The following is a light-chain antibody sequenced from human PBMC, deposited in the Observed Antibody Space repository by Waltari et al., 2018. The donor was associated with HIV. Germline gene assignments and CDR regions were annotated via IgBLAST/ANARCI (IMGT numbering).Light chain of an antibody. J-gene: IGLJ2*01. V-gene: IGLV1-44*01. CDR3: AAWDDTLNGVI. CDR1: NSNIGGHA. Sequence: QSVLTQPPSASGVSEENVTLSCSGGNSNIGGHAVSWYQPLPGTAPKLLVYSDDQRPAGLPDRFSGSTSGTSASLAITGLHPDDEAHYYCAAWDDTLNGVIFGGGTKLTV. CDR2: SDD.